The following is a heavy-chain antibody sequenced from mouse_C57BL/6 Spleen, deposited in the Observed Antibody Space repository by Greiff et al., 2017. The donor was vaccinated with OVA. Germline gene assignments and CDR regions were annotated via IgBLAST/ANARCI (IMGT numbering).Heavy chain of an antibody. V-gene: IGHV1-52*01. D-gene: IGHD2-4*01. CDR3: ATRYDYDGFAY. CDR2: IDPSDSET. Sequence: QVQLQQPGAELVRPGSSVKLSCKASGYTFTSYWMHWVKQRPIQGLEWIGKIDPSDSETHYNQKFKDKATLAVDKSSSTAYMQLSSLTSEDSAVYYCATRYDYDGFAYWGQGTLVTVSA. J-gene: IGHJ3*01. CDR1: GYTFTSYW.